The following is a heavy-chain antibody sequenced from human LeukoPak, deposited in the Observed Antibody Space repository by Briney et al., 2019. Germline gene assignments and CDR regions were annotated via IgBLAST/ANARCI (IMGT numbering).Heavy chain of an antibody. CDR1: GFTFRNYA. CDR3: TRGLIWIHNGMDV. V-gene: IGHV3-49*04. J-gene: IGHJ6*02. Sequence: GGSLRLSCAASGFTFRNYAMSWVRQAPGKGLEWVGFIRSKAYGGTTEYAASVKGRFTISRDDSKSIAYLQMNSLKTEDTAVYYCTRGLIWIHNGMDVWGQGTTVTVSS. D-gene: IGHD2-21*02. CDR2: IRSKAYGGTT.